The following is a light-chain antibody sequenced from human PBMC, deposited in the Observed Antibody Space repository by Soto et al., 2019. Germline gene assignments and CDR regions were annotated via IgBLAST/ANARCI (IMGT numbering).Light chain of an antibody. Sequence: DIQLTQSPSSLSASVGDRVAITCQASQAISNHLNWYQQKPGKAPELLIYDASYLETGVPSRSSGSGSGTEFTFTITSLQPEDIAAYYCQQCDHLPCACGAGTKVDIK. J-gene: IGKJ3*01. CDR3: QQCDHLPCA. V-gene: IGKV1-33*01. CDR2: DAS. CDR1: QAISNH.